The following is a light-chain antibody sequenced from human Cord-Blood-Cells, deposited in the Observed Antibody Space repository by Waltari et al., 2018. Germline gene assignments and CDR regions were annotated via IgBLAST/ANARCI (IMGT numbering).Light chain of an antibody. Sequence: QSALTQPASVSGSPGQSITISCTGTSSDVGSYNLVSWYQQHPGKAPKLMIYEGSKRPSGVSNRFSGSKSGNPASLTISGLQAEDEADYYCCSYAGSSTLEVFGTGTKVTVL. V-gene: IGLV2-23*01. CDR3: CSYAGSSTLEV. CDR2: EGS. CDR1: SSDVGSYNL. J-gene: IGLJ1*01.